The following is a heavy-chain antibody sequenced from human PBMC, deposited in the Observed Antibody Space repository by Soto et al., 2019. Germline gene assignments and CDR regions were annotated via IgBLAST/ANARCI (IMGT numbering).Heavy chain of an antibody. CDR3: TKDWTGNTCPCMDV. Sequence: PGVSMILSWTASGCNFSNYAMTWVRQETGKGLEWVSTISGSDGKTYYADSVRGRFTISRDNSKDTLYLQMNSLTAEDTATYYCTKDWTGNTCPCMDVWGQGTTVTVSS. D-gene: IGHD2-8*02. CDR2: ISGSDGKT. V-gene: IGHV3-23*01. CDR1: GCNFSNYA. J-gene: IGHJ6*02.